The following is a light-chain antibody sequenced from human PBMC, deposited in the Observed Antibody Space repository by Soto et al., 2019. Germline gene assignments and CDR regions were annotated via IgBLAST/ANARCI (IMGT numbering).Light chain of an antibody. CDR1: SSNIGEGHD. V-gene: IGLV1-40*01. CDR3: QSYDSSLSGFYV. CDR2: GDI. J-gene: IGLJ1*01. Sequence: QSVRTQPPSVAGAPGQRITISCTGSSSNIGEGHDVHWYQQLPGRAPKVLIYGDINRPSGVPDRFSGSKSGTSASLAITGLQAEDEADYYCQSYDSSLSGFYVFGPGTKVTVL.